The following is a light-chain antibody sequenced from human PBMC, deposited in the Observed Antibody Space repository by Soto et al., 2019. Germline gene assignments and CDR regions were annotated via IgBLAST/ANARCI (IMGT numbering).Light chain of an antibody. J-gene: IGKJ1*01. V-gene: IGKV4-1*01. CDR1: QSVLYSSNNKNY. CDR2: WAS. CDR3: QQYYSSLTWT. Sequence: DIVMTQSPDSLAVSLGERATINCKSSQSVLYSSNNKNYLAWYQQKPGQPPNLLIYWASTRESGVPDRVSGSGFGTDFTLTISSLQAEDVAVYYCQQYYSSLTWTFGQGTKVEIK.